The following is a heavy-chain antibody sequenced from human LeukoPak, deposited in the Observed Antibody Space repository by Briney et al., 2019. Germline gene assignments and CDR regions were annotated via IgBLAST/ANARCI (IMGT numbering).Heavy chain of an antibody. CDR3: ANGSRATAPYYYYYMDV. Sequence: PGGSLRLSCVASGFTFSGYAMTWVRQTPGKGLEWVSSISGSGGSTYYADSVRGRFTISRDNSKNTLYVQMNSLRAEDTAVYYCANGSRATAPYYYYYMDVWGKGTTVTVFS. CDR2: ISGSGGST. J-gene: IGHJ6*03. D-gene: IGHD5-12*01. V-gene: IGHV3-23*01. CDR1: GFTFSGYA.